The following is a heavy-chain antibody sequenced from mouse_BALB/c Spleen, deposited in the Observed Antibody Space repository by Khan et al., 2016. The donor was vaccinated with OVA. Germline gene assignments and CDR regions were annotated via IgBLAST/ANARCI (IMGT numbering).Heavy chain of an antibody. CDR3: ARGASYWYFDV. V-gene: IGHV9-1*02. J-gene: IGHJ1*01. CDR1: GYTFTNYG. CDR2: IHTYTGEP. Sequence: QFQLVQSGPELKKPGETVKISCKASGYTFTNYGMNWVKQAPGKGLKWMGWIHTYTGEPTYTDDFKGRFAFSLETSASTAYLQINNLKNEDMATYFCARGASYWYFDVWVAGTTVTVSS.